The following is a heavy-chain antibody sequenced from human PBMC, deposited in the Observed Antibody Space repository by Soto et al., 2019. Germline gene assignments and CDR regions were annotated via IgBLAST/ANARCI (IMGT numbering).Heavy chain of an antibody. J-gene: IGHJ4*02. D-gene: IGHD3-16*01. CDR2: ISGTTGHA. CDR1: GFPFSNYA. Sequence: EVQILESGGGLVQPGGSLRLSCAASGFPFSNYAMAWVRQAPGKGLEWVSAISGTTGHAFYADSVKDRFTISRDNSKNTLYLQMDSLRAEDTAVYHCARAPSEYIWGSYLRYYEYWGQATLVTVSS. CDR3: ARAPSEYIWGSYLRYYEY. V-gene: IGHV3-23*01.